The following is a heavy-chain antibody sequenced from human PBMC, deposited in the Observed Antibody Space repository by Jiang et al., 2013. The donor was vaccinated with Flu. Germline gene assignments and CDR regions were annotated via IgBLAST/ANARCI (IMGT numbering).Heavy chain of an antibody. CDR3: ARVSYDEGSVYRHFDD. J-gene: IGHJ4*02. D-gene: IGHD3-22*01. Sequence: NIKRDGSQTNYVDSVKGRFSISRDNAKNSVYLQLSSLGADDTGVYYCARVSYDEGSVYRHFDDWGQGTLVTVSS. CDR2: IKRDGSQT. V-gene: IGHV3-7*03.